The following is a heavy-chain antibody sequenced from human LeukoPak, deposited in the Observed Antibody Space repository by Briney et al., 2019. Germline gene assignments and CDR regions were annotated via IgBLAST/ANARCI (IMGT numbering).Heavy chain of an antibody. CDR1: GYTFTIYG. D-gene: IGHD3-10*01. V-gene: IGHV1-18*04. J-gene: IGHJ5*02. Sequence: ASVKVSCNASGYTFTIYGISWVRHAPGQGLEWMGWISAYNGNTNYAQKLQGRVTMTTDTSTSTAYMELRSLRSDDTAVYYCARDLRVGVWFDPWGQGTLVTVSS. CDR2: ISAYNGNT. CDR3: ARDLRVGVWFDP.